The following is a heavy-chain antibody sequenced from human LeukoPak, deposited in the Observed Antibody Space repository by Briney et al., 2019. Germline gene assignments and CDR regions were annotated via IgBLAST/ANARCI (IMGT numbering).Heavy chain of an antibody. CDR3: AKDPVPLYCSSTSCPQGV. Sequence: GGSLRLSCAASGFTFSSYAMSWVRQAPGKRLEWVSAISGSGGSTYFADSVKGRFTISRDNSKNTLYLQMNSLRAEDTAVYYCAKDPVPLYCSSTSCPQGVWGQGTTVTVSS. CDR1: GFTFSSYA. V-gene: IGHV3-23*01. CDR2: ISGSGGST. D-gene: IGHD2-2*01. J-gene: IGHJ6*02.